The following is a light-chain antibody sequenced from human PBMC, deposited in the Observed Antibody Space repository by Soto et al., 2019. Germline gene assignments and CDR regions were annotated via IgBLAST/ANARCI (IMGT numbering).Light chain of an antibody. CDR2: GIS. CDR1: QSVNSN. CDR3: QQYGSSPRT. V-gene: IGKV3-15*01. J-gene: IGKJ1*01. Sequence: EIVMTHSPATLSVSPWEIATLSCRASQSVNSNLAWYQQKAGQAPRLLMYGISIRATGVPARFSGSGLGTEFTLTISRLEPEDFAVYYCQQYGSSPRTFGQGTKVDIK.